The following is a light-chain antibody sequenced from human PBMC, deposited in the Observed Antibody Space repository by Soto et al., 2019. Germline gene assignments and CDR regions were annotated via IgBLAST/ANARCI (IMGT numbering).Light chain of an antibody. CDR3: SSYTSSSTLVV. CDR2: EVS. V-gene: IGLV2-14*01. J-gene: IGLJ2*01. CDR1: SSDVGGYNY. Sequence: QSALTQPASVSGSPGQSITISCTGTSSDVGGYNYVSWYQQHPGKAPKLMIYEVSNRPSGVSNRFSGSKSGNTASLTISGRQAEDEADEYCSSYTSSSTLVVFGGGTKLTVL.